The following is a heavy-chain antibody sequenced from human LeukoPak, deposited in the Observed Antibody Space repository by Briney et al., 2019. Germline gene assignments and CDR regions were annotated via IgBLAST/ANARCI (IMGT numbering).Heavy chain of an antibody. CDR1: GGSFSGYY. CDR3: ARGHRAAAGTKYYYYYYYMDV. D-gene: IGHD6-13*01. J-gene: IGHJ6*03. Sequence: PSETLSLTCAVYGGSFSGYYWSWIRQPPGKGLEWIGGINHSGSTTYNPSLTSRVTISVDTSKNQFSLKLSSVTAADTAVYYCARGHRAAAGTKYYYYYYYMDVWGKGTTVTVSS. V-gene: IGHV4-34*01. CDR2: INHSGST.